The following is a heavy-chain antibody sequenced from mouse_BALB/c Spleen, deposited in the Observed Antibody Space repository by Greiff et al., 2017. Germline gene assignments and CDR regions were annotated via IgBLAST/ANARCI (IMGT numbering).Heavy chain of an antibody. Sequence: EVQGVESGGGLVQPGGSLKLSCAASGFTFSSYGMSWVRQTPDKRLELVATINSNGGSTYYPDSVKGRFTISRDNAKNTLYLQMSSLKSEDTAMYYCARDYDYDYYAMDYWGQGTSVTVSS. D-gene: IGHD2-4*01. CDR3: ARDYDYDYYAMDY. V-gene: IGHV5-6-3*01. CDR1: GFTFSSYG. CDR2: INSNGGST. J-gene: IGHJ4*01.